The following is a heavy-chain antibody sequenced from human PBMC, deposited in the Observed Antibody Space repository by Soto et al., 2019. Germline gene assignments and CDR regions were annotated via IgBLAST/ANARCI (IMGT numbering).Heavy chain of an antibody. CDR2: ISRTADTT. CDR1: GFTFSSYA. CDR3: AKDHWNNWNDLGY. V-gene: IGHV3-23*01. D-gene: IGHD1-1*01. J-gene: IGHJ4*02. Sequence: GGSLRLSCAASGFTFSSYAIHWVRQAPGKGLEWVSTISRTADTTYYADSVKGRFTISRDNSKNTVFLQMDSLRAEDTAVYYCAKDHWNNWNDLGYWGQGTLVTVSS.